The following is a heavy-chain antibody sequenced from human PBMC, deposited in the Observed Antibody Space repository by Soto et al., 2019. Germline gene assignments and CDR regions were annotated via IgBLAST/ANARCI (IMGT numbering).Heavy chain of an antibody. D-gene: IGHD1-26*01. CDR1: GYTFTGYY. CDR3: AKGGAIVAAGTRVYLYNAMDV. J-gene: IGHJ6*02. Sequence: ASVKVSCKASGYTFTGYYVHWVRQAPGQGLEWMGWINPNSGDTYLAQRFQGRVTMNRDTSIGTAYMELRGLTSDDTAEYYCAKGGAIVAAGTRVYLYNAMDVWGQGTKDTVSS. V-gene: IGHV1-2*02. CDR2: INPNSGDT.